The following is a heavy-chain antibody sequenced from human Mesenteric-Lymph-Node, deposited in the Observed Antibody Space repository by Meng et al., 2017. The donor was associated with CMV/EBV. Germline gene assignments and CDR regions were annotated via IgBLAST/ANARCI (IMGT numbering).Heavy chain of an antibody. Sequence: SQTLSLTCAVYGGSFTVNYWSWIRQPPGKGLEWIGEIYHSGTTNYNPSLKSRATISVDTSKNQFSLKLSSVTAADTAVYYCARGRVAAAEIDSWGQGTLVTVSS. CDR3: ARGRVAAAEIDS. CDR1: GGSFTVNY. CDR2: IYHSGTT. D-gene: IGHD6-13*01. V-gene: IGHV4-34*01. J-gene: IGHJ4*02.